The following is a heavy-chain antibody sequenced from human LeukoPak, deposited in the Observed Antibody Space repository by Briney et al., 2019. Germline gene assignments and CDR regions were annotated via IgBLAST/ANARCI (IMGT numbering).Heavy chain of an antibody. CDR2: ISYEGGTQ. CDR3: AKEGTPQVSTWYDL. D-gene: IGHD3-10*01. CDR1: GVTLSPYG. V-gene: IGHV3-30*18. Sequence: GGSLRLSCAASGVTLSPYGMHWVRQAPGKGLEWVAVISYEGGTQHYADSVKGRFIISRDNPRNTLYLQMNTLRTEDTAVYYCAKEGTPQVSTWYDLWGQGTQVIVSS. J-gene: IGHJ5*02.